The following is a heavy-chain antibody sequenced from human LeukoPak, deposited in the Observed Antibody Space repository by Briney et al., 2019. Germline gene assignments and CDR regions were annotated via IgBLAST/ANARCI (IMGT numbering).Heavy chain of an antibody. V-gene: IGHV3-23*01. CDR3: ARQPAGYSYGAGAFDI. D-gene: IGHD5-18*01. CDR2: ISATGVNT. CDR1: GFGSKNYA. J-gene: IGHJ3*02. Sequence: SGGSLRLSXTTSGFGSKNYAMSWVRLAPGKGLEWDSIISATGVNTYYADSVKGRFTISRDNSKNTLYLQMNSLRAEDTAVYYCARQPAGYSYGAGAFDIWGQGTMVTVSS.